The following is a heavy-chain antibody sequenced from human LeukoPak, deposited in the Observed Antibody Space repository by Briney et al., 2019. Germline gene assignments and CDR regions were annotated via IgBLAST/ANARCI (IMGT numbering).Heavy chain of an antibody. V-gene: IGHV3-43*01. CDR1: GFIFDDYT. CDR2: ISRDGGST. Sequence: GGSLRLSCAASGFIFDDYTMHWVRQAPGKGLEWVSLISRDGGSTYYADSVKGRFTISRDNSKNSLSLQMNSLRTEDTALYYCAKDGKNYFDYWGQGTLVTVSS. CDR3: AKDGKNYFDY. J-gene: IGHJ4*02.